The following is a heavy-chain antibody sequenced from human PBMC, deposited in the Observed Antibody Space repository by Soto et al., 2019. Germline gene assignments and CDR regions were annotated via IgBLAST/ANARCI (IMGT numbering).Heavy chain of an antibody. V-gene: IGHV4-39*01. CDR3: ARRYSYGSGKYAVDL. CDR1: GGSISSGSYY. CDR2: ISYSGST. J-gene: IGHJ6*02. Sequence: QLQLQESGPGLVKASETLYLTCTVSGGSISSGSYYWSWIRQPPGTALEWIGTISYSGSTFYNPSLNSRGTMSADKPKNQFSLKLSSVTAADTAVYYCARRYSYGSGKYAVDLWGQGTTVTVSS. D-gene: IGHD3-10*01.